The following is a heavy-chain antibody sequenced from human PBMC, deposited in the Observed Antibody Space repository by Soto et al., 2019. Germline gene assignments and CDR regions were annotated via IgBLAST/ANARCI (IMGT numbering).Heavy chain of an antibody. CDR1: GGSISSSSYY. CDR2: IYYSGIT. Sequence: PSETLSLTCTVSGGSISSSSYYWGWIRQPPGKGLEWIGSIYYSGITHLNPSLKSRLTMAVDTSKNEFSLKLTSVSAADTAVYFCAREERKGIISWFDPWGQGTPVTVSS. J-gene: IGHJ5*02. V-gene: IGHV4-39*07. CDR3: AREERKGIISWFDP. D-gene: IGHD2-21*01.